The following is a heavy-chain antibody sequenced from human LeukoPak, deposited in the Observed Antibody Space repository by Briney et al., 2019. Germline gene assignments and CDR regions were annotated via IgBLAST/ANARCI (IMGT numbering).Heavy chain of an antibody. CDR1: GYTFTTYA. J-gene: IGHJ6*03. V-gene: IGHV7-4-1*02. CDR2: INTNTGNP. Sequence: GASVKVSCKASGYTFTTYAMNWVRQAPGQGLEWMGWINTNTGNPTYAQGFTGRFVFSLDTSVSTAYLQISSLKAEDTAVYYCARSHILVWFGELNYMDVWGRGTTVTVSS. D-gene: IGHD3-10*01. CDR3: ARSHILVWFGELNYMDV.